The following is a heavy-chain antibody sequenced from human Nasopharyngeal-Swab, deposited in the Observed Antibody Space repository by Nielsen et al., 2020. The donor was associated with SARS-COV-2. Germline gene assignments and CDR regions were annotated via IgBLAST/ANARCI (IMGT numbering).Heavy chain of an antibody. CDR3: ARSKAAHNWFDP. Sequence: GSLRLSCTVSGGSISSYYWSWIRQPPGKGLEWIGYIYYSGSTNYNPSLKSRVAISVDTSKNQFSLKLCSVTAADTAVYYCARSKAAHNWFDPWGQGTLVTVSS. V-gene: IGHV4-59*01. CDR1: GGSISSYY. CDR2: IYYSGST. D-gene: IGHD6-6*01. J-gene: IGHJ5*02.